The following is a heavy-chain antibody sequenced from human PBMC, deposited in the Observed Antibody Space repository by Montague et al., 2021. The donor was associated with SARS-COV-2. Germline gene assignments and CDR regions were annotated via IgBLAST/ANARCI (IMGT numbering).Heavy chain of an antibody. CDR1: GGSFSGYY. CDR3: ARVRAVPAAMRIFSLGRSYYGLDV. V-gene: IGHV4-34*01. J-gene: IGHJ6*02. Sequence: SETLSLTCAVYGGSFSGYYWSWIRQPPGKGLEWIGEINHSGSTNYNPSLKSRVTRSVDTSKNQFSLKLSSVTAADTAVYYCARVRAVPAAMRIFSLGRSYYGLDVWGQGTTVTVSS. D-gene: IGHD2-2*01. CDR2: INHSGST.